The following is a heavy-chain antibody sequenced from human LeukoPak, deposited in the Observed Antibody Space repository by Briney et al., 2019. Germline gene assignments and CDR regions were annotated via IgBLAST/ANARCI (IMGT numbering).Heavy chain of an antibody. CDR3: AKELDSGSYPYYYFYGLDA. D-gene: IGHD1-26*01. CDR2: IGTAGDT. CDR1: GFTFSSYD. Sequence: GGSLRLSCAASGFTFSSYDMHWVRQATGKGLEWVSAIGTAGDTYYPGSVKGRFTISRDNSKNTLYLQMNSLRVEDTAVYYCAKELDSGSYPYYYFYGLDAWGQGTTVTVSS. V-gene: IGHV3-13*04. J-gene: IGHJ6*02.